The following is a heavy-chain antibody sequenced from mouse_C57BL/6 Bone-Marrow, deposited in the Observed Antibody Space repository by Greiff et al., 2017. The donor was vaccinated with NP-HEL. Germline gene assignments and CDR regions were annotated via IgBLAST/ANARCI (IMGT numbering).Heavy chain of an antibody. CDR2: ISSGGDYI. Sequence: EVKLVESGEGLVKPGGSLKLSCAASGFTFSSYAMSWVRQTPEKRLEWVAYISSGGDYIHYADTVKGRFTFSRDNARNTLYLQMSSLKSEDTAMYYCTREAFGPYGSNWGYAMDYWGQGTSVTVSS. CDR3: TREAFGPYGSNWGYAMDY. D-gene: IGHD1-1*01. CDR1: GFTFSSYA. V-gene: IGHV5-9-1*02. J-gene: IGHJ4*01.